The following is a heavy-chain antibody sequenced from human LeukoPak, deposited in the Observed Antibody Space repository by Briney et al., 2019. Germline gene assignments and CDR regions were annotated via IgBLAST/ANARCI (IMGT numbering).Heavy chain of an antibody. CDR3: ARDYAPIAAAGTSGY. J-gene: IGHJ4*02. V-gene: IGHV4-59*11. D-gene: IGHD6-13*01. Sequence: SETLSLTCTVSGGSISSHYWSWIRQPPGKGLEWIGYIYYSGSTNYNPSLKSRVTISVDTSKNPSSLKLSSVTAADTAVYYCARDYAPIAAAGTSGYWGQGTLVTVSS. CDR1: GGSISSHY. CDR2: IYYSGST.